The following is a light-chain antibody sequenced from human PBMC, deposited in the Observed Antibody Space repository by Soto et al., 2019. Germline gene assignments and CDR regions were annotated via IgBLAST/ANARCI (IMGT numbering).Light chain of an antibody. Sequence: EIVLTQSPGTLSLTPRERATLSCRASQSVSNNYLAWYQQKPGQAPRLLIYGASTRATGIPARFSGSGSGTEFTLTISSLQSEDFAVYYCQQYNNWPQTFGQGTKVDI. CDR2: GAS. J-gene: IGKJ1*01. V-gene: IGKV3-15*01. CDR3: QQYNNWPQT. CDR1: QSVSNN.